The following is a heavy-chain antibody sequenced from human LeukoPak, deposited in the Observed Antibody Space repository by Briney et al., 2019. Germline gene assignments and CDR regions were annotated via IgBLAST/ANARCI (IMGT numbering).Heavy chain of an antibody. CDR3: ARDAVVRDCSSTSCPPTY. D-gene: IGHD2-2*01. J-gene: IGHJ4*02. V-gene: IGHV3-30*04. CDR2: ISYDGTNK. CDR1: GFTFSNYA. Sequence: GSLRLSCVASGFTFSNYAMHWVRQAPGKGLEGVTVISYDGTNKYYADSVKGRFTISRDNSKNTLYLQMNTLRTEDRAVYYCARDAVVRDCSSTSCPPTYWGQGTLVTVSS.